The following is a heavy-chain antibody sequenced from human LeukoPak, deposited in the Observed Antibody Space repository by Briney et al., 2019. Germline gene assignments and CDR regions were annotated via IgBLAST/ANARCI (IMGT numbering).Heavy chain of an antibody. CDR2: ISYDGSNK. V-gene: IGHV3-30*18. J-gene: IGHJ4*02. CDR1: GFTFSSYG. Sequence: GESLKISCAASGFTFSSYGMRWVRQAPGKGLEWVAVISYDGSNKYYADSVKGRFTISRDNSKNTLYLQMNSLRAEDTAVYYCAKVSERLATVSNFDYWGQGTLVTVSS. D-gene: IGHD6-19*01. CDR3: AKVSERLATVSNFDY.